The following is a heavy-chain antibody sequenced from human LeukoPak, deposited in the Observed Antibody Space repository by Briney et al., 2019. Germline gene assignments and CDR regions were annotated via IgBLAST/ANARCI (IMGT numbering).Heavy chain of an antibody. D-gene: IGHD4-17*01. J-gene: IGHJ4*02. Sequence: SETLSLTCAVYVGSFSGYYWSWIRQPPGKGLEWVGEINHGGSTNYNPSLKSRITMSVDTSKNQFSLRLSSVTAADTAVYYCARGLGGDPFDYWDQGTLVTVSS. CDR3: ARGLGGDPFDY. V-gene: IGHV4-34*10. CDR2: INHGGST. CDR1: VGSFSGYY.